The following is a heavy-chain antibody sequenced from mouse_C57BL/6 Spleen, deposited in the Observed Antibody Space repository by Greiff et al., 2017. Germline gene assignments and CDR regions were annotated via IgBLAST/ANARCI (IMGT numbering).Heavy chain of an antibody. CDR3: TRAGSSYVWYFDV. D-gene: IGHD1-1*01. Sequence: VQLQQSGAELVRPGASVTLSCKASGYTFTDYEMHWVKQTPVHGLEWIGAIDPETGGTAYNQKFKGKAILTADKSSSTAYMELRSLTSEDSAVYYCTRAGSSYVWYFDVWGTGTTVTVSS. J-gene: IGHJ1*03. CDR2: IDPETGGT. V-gene: IGHV1-15*01. CDR1: GYTFTDYE.